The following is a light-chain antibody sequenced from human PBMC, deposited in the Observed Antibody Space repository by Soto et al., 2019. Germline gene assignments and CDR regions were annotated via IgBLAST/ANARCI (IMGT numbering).Light chain of an antibody. CDR1: QSISSW. Sequence: IQMTQSPSTLSASVGDRVTITCRASQSISSWLAWYQQKPGKVPKLLIYDASSLESGVPSRFSGSGSGTEFTLTISSLQPDDFATYYCQQYNSYSGTFGQGTKVDIK. CDR2: DAS. CDR3: QQYNSYSGT. V-gene: IGKV1-5*01. J-gene: IGKJ1*01.